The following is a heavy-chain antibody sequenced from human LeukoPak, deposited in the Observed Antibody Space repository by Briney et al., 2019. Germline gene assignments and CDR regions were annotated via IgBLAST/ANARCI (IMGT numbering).Heavy chain of an antibody. CDR2: INPNSGDT. D-gene: IGHD4/OR15-4a*01. CDR3: DSDAWKMRTNNLCYFDY. J-gene: IGHJ4*02. V-gene: IGHV1-2*02. Sequence: ASVKVSCKASQYTSTADYWHGVRQAPGQGLEWMGWINPNSGDTNYAQKFQGRVTMTRDPSISTAYMALTRLRSDDTAVYYCDSDAWKMRTNNLCYFDYWGQGTLVTVSS. CDR1: QYTSTADY.